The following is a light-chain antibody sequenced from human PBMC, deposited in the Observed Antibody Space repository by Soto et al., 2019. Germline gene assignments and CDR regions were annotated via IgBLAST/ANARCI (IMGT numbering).Light chain of an antibody. CDR1: SSDVGGYDF. Sequence: QSALTQPASVSGSPGQSITFSCTGTSSDVGGYDFVSWYRQYPGQAPKILIYEVTHRPSGVPDRFSGSKSGNTASLTISGLQADDEADYYCSSYTITSSPVFGPGTKLTVL. CDR2: EVT. CDR3: SSYTITSSPV. J-gene: IGLJ1*01. V-gene: IGLV2-14*01.